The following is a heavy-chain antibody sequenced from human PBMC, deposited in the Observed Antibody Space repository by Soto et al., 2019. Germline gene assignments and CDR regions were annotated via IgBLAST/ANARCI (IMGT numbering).Heavy chain of an antibody. CDR1: GYTFTGHY. D-gene: IGHD3-10*01. Sequence: QVQLVQSGAEVKPPGASVKVSCKASGYTFTGHYVHWVRQVSVKRLEYLGWLKSDNGGAYYAPKFQGRLTFTRDTSTSTAYMELSGLQSDDTAVYFCARDLCPLGSGSPCPLYGLDFWGQGTAVAVSS. CDR3: ARDLCPLGSGSPCPLYGLDF. V-gene: IGHV1-2*02. CDR2: LKSDNGGA. J-gene: IGHJ6*02.